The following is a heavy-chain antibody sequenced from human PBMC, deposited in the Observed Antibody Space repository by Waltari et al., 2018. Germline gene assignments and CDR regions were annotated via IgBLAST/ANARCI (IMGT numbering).Heavy chain of an antibody. CDR2: IYPAGST. D-gene: IGHD5-18*01. J-gene: IGHJ4*02. CDR1: GFTVCTPN. CDR3: SRARDEDTAMVFFDH. Sequence: DGQLVESGGGLVNPGGSLRISCAASGFTVCTPNRSWVRQPPGKGLDCVSIIYPAGSTYNADSVVGRFTISRDVSQNTLHLQMNNLRPEDTAVYYCSRARDEDTAMVFFDHWGQGTLVSVSS. V-gene: IGHV3-66*02.